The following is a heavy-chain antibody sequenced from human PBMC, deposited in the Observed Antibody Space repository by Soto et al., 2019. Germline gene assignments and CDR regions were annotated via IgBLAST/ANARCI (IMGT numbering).Heavy chain of an antibody. CDR3: GTPGKLRYFDWLLNG. Sequence: EVQLLESGGGLVQPGGSLRLSCAASGFTFSSYAMSWVRQAPGKGLEWGSAISGSGGSTYYADSVKGRFTISRDNSKNTLYLQMNSLRAEDTAVYYCGTPGKLRYFDWLLNGWGQGTLVTVSS. D-gene: IGHD3-9*01. J-gene: IGHJ4*02. CDR1: GFTFSSYA. CDR2: ISGSGGST. V-gene: IGHV3-23*01.